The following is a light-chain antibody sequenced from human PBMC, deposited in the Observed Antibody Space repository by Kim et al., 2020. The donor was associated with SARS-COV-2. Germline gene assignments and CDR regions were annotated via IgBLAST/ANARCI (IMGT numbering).Light chain of an antibody. CDR2: AAY. CDR3: QQSYRTPRT. J-gene: IGKJ4*01. Sequence: DIQMTQSPSSLSAFVGERVTITCRASQGISNYLNWYQQKPGKAPKLLIYAAYRLHSGVPSSFSGSGSDRDFSLTISNVQPDDFATYYGQQSYRTPRTFGGGTKLEI. CDR1: QGISNY. V-gene: IGKV1-39*01.